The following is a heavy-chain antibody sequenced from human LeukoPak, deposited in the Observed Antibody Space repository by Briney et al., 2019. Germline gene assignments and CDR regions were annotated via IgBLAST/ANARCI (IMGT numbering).Heavy chain of an antibody. Sequence: GASVKVSCKTSGYTFIGHYIHCVREAPGQGLEWMGWINPNGCGTNYAHNFQGSFTMTRDTSISPAYMELSSLTSDDTAVYYCARGLWLTDYWGQGTLVTVSS. CDR1: GYTFIGHY. V-gene: IGHV1-2*07. CDR3: ARGLWLTDY. D-gene: IGHD6-19*01. J-gene: IGHJ4*02. CDR2: INPNGCGT.